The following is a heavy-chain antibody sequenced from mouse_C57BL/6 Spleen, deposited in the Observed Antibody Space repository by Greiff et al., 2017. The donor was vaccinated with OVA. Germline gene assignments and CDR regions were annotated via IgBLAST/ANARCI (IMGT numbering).Heavy chain of an antibody. CDR1: GFNIKDDY. V-gene: IGHV14-4*01. CDR3: TTGGYYPY. D-gene: IGHD2-3*01. CDR2: IDPENGDT. Sequence: VQLQQSGAELVRPGASVKLSCTASGFNIKDDYMHWVKQRPEQGLEWIGWIDPENGDTEYASKFQGKATITADTSSNTAYLQLSSLTSEDTAVYYCTTGGYYPYWGQGTLVTVSA. J-gene: IGHJ3*01.